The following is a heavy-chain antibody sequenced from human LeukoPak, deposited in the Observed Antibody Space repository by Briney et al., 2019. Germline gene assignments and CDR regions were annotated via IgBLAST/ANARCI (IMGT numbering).Heavy chain of an antibody. V-gene: IGHV4-59*01. D-gene: IGHD1-26*01. CDR3: ARSKGGANDY. CDR1: GGSISSYY. Sequence: PSETLSLTCTVSGGSISSYYWSWIRQPPGKGLEWIGYIYYSGSTNYNPSLKSRVTISVDTSKNQFSLKLSSVTAADTAVYYCARSKGGANDYWGQGTLVTVSS. CDR2: IYYSGST. J-gene: IGHJ4*02.